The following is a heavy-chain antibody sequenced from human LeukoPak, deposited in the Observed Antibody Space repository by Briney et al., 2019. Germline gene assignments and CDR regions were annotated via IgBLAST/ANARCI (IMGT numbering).Heavy chain of an antibody. CDR1: GGSISSYY. J-gene: IGHJ5*02. CDR3: ARDRYYYDSSGYRFDP. CDR2: IYTSGST. D-gene: IGHD3-22*01. V-gene: IGHV4-4*07. Sequence: PSETLSLTCTVSGGSISSYYWSWIRQPPGKGLEWIGRIYTSGSTNYNPSLKSRVTMSVDTSKNQFSLKLSSVTAADTAVYYCARDRYYYDSSGYRFDPWGQGTLVTVSS.